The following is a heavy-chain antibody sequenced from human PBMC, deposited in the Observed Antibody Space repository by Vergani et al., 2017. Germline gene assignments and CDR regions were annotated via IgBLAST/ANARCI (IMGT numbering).Heavy chain of an antibody. CDR1: GGSISSYY. V-gene: IGHV4-4*07. CDR2: IYTSGST. CDR3: ARSPPNDFWSGYYEAFDI. J-gene: IGHJ3*02. Sequence: QVQLQESGPGLVKPSETLSLTCTVSGGSISSYYWSWIRQPAGKGLEWIGRIYTSGSTNYNPSLKSRVTMSVDTSKNQFSLKLSSVTAADTAVYYCARSPPNDFWSGYYEAFDIWGQGTMVTVSS. D-gene: IGHD3-3*01.